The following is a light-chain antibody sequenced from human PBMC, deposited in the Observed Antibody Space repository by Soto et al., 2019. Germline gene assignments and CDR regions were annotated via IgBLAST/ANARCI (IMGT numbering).Light chain of an antibody. CDR1: SSDVGGFNY. V-gene: IGLV2-14*01. Sequence: QSVLTQPASVSGSPGQSITISCTGTSSDVGGFNYVSWYQQHPGKAPKLMVYEVSNRPSGVSNRFAGSRSGNTSSLTISGPQADDEADYYCSSYTSSSTRVFGTGTKLTVL. J-gene: IGLJ1*01. CDR3: SSYTSSSTRV. CDR2: EVS.